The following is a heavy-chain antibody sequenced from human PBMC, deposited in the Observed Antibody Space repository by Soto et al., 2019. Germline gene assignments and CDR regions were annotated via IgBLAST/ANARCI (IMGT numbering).Heavy chain of an antibody. D-gene: IGHD6-6*01. J-gene: IGHJ6*02. V-gene: IGHV5-51*01. CDR1: GYSFTSYW. Sequence: EVQLVQSGAEVKKPGESLKISCKGSGYSFTSYWIGWVRQMPGKGLEWMGIIYPGDSDTRYSPSFQGQVTISADKSISTAYLQWSSLKASDTAMYYCARAARPYYYYYGMDVWGQGTTVTVSS. CDR3: ARAARPYYYYYGMDV. CDR2: IYPGDSDT.